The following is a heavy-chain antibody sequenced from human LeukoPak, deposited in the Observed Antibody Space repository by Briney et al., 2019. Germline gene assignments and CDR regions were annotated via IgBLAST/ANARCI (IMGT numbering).Heavy chain of an antibody. CDR3: ATAYYYESSGPLDY. D-gene: IGHD3-22*01. Sequence: ASVKVSCKVSGYTFTDYYMHGMQQAPAKGLEWMGLVDPEDGEKIYAERFQGRVTITADTSTDTAYMELSSLRSEDTAVYYCATAYYYESSGPLDYWGQGTLVTVSS. CDR2: VDPEDGEK. V-gene: IGHV1-69-2*01. CDR1: GYTFTDYY. J-gene: IGHJ4*02.